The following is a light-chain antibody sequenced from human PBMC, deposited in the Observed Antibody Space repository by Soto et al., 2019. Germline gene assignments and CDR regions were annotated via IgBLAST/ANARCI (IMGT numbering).Light chain of an antibody. CDR1: QSLGNW. Sequence: DIQMTQSPSTLSASVGDKVTITCRASQSLGNWLAWYQQEPGKAPSLLIYDVSTLQSGVPSRFSGSGSGTEFTITITDLQPADFATYFCQQYTPDSPWAFGQGTKVEFK. V-gene: IGKV1-5*01. CDR2: DVS. CDR3: QQYTPDSPWA. J-gene: IGKJ1*01.